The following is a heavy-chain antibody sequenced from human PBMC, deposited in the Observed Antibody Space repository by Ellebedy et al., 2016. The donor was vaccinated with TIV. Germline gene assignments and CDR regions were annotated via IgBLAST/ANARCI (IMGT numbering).Heavy chain of an antibody. V-gene: IGHV4-39*01. D-gene: IGHD5-12*01. J-gene: IGHJ4*02. CDR1: GGSLSSSNYF. CDR3: ASELVMPTISGNYFDY. CDR2: LSYTRST. Sequence: MPSETLSLTCTVSGGSLSSSNYFWGWIRQPPGKGLEWIGALSYTRSTYYNLSLKRRVSIAGDTSKNQFSLRLSSVTAADTAVYYCASELVMPTISGNYFDYWGQGAPVTVSS.